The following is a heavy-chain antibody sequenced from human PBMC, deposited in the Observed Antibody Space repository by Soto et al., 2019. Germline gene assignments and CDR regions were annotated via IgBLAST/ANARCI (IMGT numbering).Heavy chain of an antibody. CDR3: AKGGGDSLRYGMDV. J-gene: IGHJ6*01. Sequence: EVQLLDSGGGLVQPGGALRLSCSASGFIFSSSAMNWVRQAPGKGLEWVSAISGSGGSIYYADSVKGRFTISRDNSKTTLYLQLYRLRAEDTAVYYCAKGGGDSLRYGMDVWGQGTTVTVSS. CDR1: GFIFSSSA. CDR2: ISGSGGSI. V-gene: IGHV3-23*01. D-gene: IGHD2-21*02.